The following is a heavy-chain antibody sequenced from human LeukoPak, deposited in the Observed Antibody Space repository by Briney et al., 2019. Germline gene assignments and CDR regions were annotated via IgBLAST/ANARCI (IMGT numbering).Heavy chain of an antibody. CDR2: IYDSGST. V-gene: IGHV4-59*01. Sequence: PSETLSLTCTVSGGSISTYYWSWIRQSPGKAMEWFGYIYDSGSTNYNPSLKSRVTISLDTSKNQFSLKLRSMTAADTAVYFCARAGARRVVYAKLPSGGNWFDPWGQGTLVTVSS. J-gene: IGHJ5*02. D-gene: IGHD2-8*02. CDR3: ARAGARRVVYAKLPSGGNWFDP. CDR1: GGSISTYY.